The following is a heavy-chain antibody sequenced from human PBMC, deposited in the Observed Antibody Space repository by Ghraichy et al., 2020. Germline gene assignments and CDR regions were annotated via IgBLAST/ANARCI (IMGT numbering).Heavy chain of an antibody. J-gene: IGHJ4*02. CDR1: GDSISSVGYY. CDR3: ARQKELRIFDS. Sequence: TLSLTCSVSGDSISSVGYYWGWIRQPPGKGLEWIGSVYYSGSTYYNPPLKSRVTISVDTSKAQFSLRLSSVTAADTAVYYCARQKELRIFDSWGQGTLVTVSS. D-gene: IGHD1-7*01. CDR2: VYYSGST. V-gene: IGHV4-39*01.